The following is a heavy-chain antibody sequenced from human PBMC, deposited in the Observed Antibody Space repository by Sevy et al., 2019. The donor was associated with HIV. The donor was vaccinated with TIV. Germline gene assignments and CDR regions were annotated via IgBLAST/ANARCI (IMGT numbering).Heavy chain of an antibody. CDR3: ARAYIADY. CDR2: IKLNDGST. J-gene: IGHJ4*02. D-gene: IGHD2-15*01. V-gene: IGHV1-46*01. Sequence: ASVKVSCKASGYTFTKYYINWVRQARGQGLEWMGIIKLNDGSTFYAEKFQGRVTMTSDTSTSTVYMDLSSLRSEDTAVYYCARAYIADYWGQGTLVTVSS. CDR1: GYTFTKYY.